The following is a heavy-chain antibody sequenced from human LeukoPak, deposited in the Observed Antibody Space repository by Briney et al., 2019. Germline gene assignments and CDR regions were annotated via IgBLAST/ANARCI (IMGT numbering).Heavy chain of an antibody. CDR2: INPNSGGT. CDR1: GYTFTGYY. J-gene: IGHJ5*02. Sequence: GASVKVSCKASGYTFTGYYMHWVRQAPGQGLEWMGWINPNSGGTNYAQKFQGRVTMTRDTSISTAYMELSRLRSDDTAVYYCARDRKVGATVWFDPWGREPWSPSPQ. D-gene: IGHD1-26*01. CDR3: ARDRKVGATVWFDP. V-gene: IGHV1-2*02.